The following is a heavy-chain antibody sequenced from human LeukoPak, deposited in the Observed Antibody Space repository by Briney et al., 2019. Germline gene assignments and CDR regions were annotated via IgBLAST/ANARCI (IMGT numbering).Heavy chain of an antibody. Sequence: GSLRLSCAASGFTFSSYAMSWVRQAPGKGLEWVSAISGSGGSTYYADSVKGRFTISRDNSKNTLYLQMNSLRAEDTAVYYCANTRSITIFGVVNFDYWGQGTLVTVSS. CDR3: ANTRSITIFGVVNFDY. CDR1: GFTFSSYA. CDR2: ISGSGGST. V-gene: IGHV3-23*01. D-gene: IGHD3-3*01. J-gene: IGHJ4*02.